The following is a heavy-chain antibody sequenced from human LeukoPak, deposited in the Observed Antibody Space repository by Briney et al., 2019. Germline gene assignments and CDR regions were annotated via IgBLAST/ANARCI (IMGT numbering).Heavy chain of an antibody. V-gene: IGHV1-69*01. CDR3: ARDGEGIAARILDY. CDR2: IIPIFGTA. CDR1: GGTFSSYA. J-gene: IGHJ4*02. Sequence: ASVKVSCKDSGGTFSSYAISWVRQAPGQGLEWMGGIIPIFGTANYAQKFQGRVTITADESTSTAYMELSSLRSEDTAVYYCARDGEGIAARILDYWGQGTLVTVSS. D-gene: IGHD6-6*01.